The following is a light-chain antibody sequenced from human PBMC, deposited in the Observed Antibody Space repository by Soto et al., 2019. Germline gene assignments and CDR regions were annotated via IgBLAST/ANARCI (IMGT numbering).Light chain of an antibody. CDR1: SSDVGGYNY. J-gene: IGLJ1*01. Sequence: QSVLTQPRSVSGSPGQSVTISCTGTSSDVGGYNYVSWYQQHPGKAPKLMISDVTKRPSGVPDRFSGSKSGNTASLTISGLRAEDEADYSSCSYAGIYPYVFGP. CDR2: DVT. CDR3: CSYAGIYPYV. V-gene: IGLV2-11*01.